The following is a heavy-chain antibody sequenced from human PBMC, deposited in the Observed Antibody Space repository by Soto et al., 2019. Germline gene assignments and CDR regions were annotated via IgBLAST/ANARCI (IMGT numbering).Heavy chain of an antibody. Sequence: PSETLSLTCAVYGGSFSGYYRSWIRQPPGKGLEWIGEINHSGSTNYNPSLKSRVTISVDTSKNQFSLKLSSVTAADTAVYYCARGHGYSGPTSSSGWYDWGQGTLVTVSS. CDR2: INHSGST. V-gene: IGHV4-34*01. D-gene: IGHD6-19*01. CDR3: ARGHGYSGPTSSSGWYD. CDR1: GGSFSGYY. J-gene: IGHJ4*02.